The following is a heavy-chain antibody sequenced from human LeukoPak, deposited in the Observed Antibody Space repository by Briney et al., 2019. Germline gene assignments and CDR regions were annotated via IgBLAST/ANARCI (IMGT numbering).Heavy chain of an antibody. V-gene: IGHV3-74*01. D-gene: IGHD2-15*01. CDR1: GFTFSDYW. J-gene: IGHJ4*02. CDR3: YSPEADY. Sequence: PGGSLRLSCAASGFTFSDYWMHWVRKAPGKGLVWVCRINPDGSSSSYADSVKGRFTISRDNAKNTLYLQMKSLRDEDTAVYYCYSPEADYWGQGTLVTVSS. CDR2: INPDGSSS.